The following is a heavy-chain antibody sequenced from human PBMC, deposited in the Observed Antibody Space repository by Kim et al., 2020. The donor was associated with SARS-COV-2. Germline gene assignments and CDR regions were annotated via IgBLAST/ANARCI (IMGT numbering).Heavy chain of an antibody. V-gene: IGHV4-39*01. D-gene: IGHD3-10*01. CDR2: IYYSGST. CDR3: ARLKGYYYGSGSYSYYYGMDV. Sequence: SETLSLTCTVSGGSISSSSYYWGWIRQPPGKGLEWIGSIYYSGSTYYNPSLKSRVTISVDTSKNQFSLKLSSVTAADTAVYYCARLKGYYYGSGSYSYYYGMDVWGQGTTVTVSS. J-gene: IGHJ6*02. CDR1: GGSISSSSYY.